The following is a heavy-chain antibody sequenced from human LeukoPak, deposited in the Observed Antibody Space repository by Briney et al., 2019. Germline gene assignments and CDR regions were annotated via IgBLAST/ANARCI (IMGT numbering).Heavy chain of an antibody. CDR3: ARGGYYGSGNDFRFDP. D-gene: IGHD3-10*01. CDR1: GASINSFC. V-gene: IGHV4-59*07. J-gene: IGHJ5*02. Sequence: LDTHSLTCTVYGASINSFCWSWIRQSPGNGLEWIGYIYYSGSTNYNPSLKSRVTISVDTSKNQFSLKLSSVTAADTAVYYCARGGYYGSGNDFRFDPWGQGTLVTVSS. CDR2: IYYSGST.